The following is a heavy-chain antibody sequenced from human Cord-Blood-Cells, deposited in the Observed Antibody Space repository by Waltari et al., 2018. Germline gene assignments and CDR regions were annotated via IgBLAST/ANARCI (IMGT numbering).Heavy chain of an antibody. V-gene: IGHV3-7*01. Sequence: EVQLVESGGGLVQPGGSLRLSCAASGFTFSSYWMSWVRQAPGKGLEGGANRKQDGSEKYYVDSVKGRFTISRDNAKNSLYLQMNSLRAEDTAVYYCARVRYYDSSGYYYAFDIWGQGTMVTVSS. D-gene: IGHD3-22*01. CDR2: RKQDGSEK. CDR3: ARVRYYDSSGYYYAFDI. CDR1: GFTFSSYW. J-gene: IGHJ3*02.